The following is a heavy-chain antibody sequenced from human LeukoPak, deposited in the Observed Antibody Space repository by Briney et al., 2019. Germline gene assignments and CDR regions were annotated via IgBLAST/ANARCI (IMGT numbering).Heavy chain of an antibody. CDR2: ISPKSGGT. Sequence: GASVKVSCKASGYTFSDNHMYWIRQAPGQGLECMGWISPKSGGTNYAQKFQGRVTMTRDTSTSTIYMEVSSLRSEDTAVYYCATSFRAVNWFDPWGQGTLVTVSS. CDR3: ATSFRAVNWFDP. V-gene: IGHV1-2*02. CDR1: GYTFSDNH. J-gene: IGHJ5*02. D-gene: IGHD3-10*01.